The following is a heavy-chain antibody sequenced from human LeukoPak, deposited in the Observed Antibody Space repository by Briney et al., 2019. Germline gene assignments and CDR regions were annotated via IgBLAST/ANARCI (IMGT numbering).Heavy chain of an antibody. V-gene: IGHV1-18*01. D-gene: IGHD3-3*01. Sequence: GASVKVSCKASGYTFTNYGISWVRQAPGQGLEWMGWISAYNGNTNYAQKLQGRVTMTTDTSTSTAYMELRSLRSDDTAVYYCARRGYDFWSGYSEAFDYWGQGTLVTVSS. CDR2: ISAYNGNT. CDR1: GYTFTNYG. J-gene: IGHJ4*02. CDR3: ARRGYDFWSGYSEAFDY.